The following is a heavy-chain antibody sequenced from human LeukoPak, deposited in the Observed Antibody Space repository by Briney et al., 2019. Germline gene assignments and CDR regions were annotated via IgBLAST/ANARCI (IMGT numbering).Heavy chain of an antibody. Sequence: GGSLRLSCAASGFTFSSYAMSWVRQAPGKRLEWVSGISGSGDNTYYADSVKGRFTISRDNSKNTLYVQANSLGTEDTAAYYCAKGCYYDSSGSFYFDYWGQGTLVTVSS. D-gene: IGHD3-22*01. CDR2: ISGSGDNT. CDR1: GFTFSSYA. J-gene: IGHJ4*02. CDR3: AKGCYYDSSGSFYFDY. V-gene: IGHV3-23*01.